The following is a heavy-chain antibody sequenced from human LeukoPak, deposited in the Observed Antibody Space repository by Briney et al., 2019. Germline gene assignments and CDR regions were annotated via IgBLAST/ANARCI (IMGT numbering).Heavy chain of an antibody. Sequence: GGSLRLSCVASGFTFNNYGMHWVRQAPGKGLEWVAFIGYNGNNQYYADSVKGRFTISRDNSKNTLYLQMNSLRAEDTAVYYCAKDPKWELRGYYFDYWGQGTLVTVSS. J-gene: IGHJ4*02. D-gene: IGHD1-26*01. CDR2: IGYNGNNQ. V-gene: IGHV3-30*02. CDR3: AKDPKWELRGYYFDY. CDR1: GFTFNNYG.